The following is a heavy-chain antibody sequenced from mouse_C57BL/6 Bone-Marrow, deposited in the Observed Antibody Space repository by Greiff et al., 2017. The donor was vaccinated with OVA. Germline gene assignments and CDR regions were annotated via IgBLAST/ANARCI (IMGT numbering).Heavy chain of an antibody. J-gene: IGHJ1*03. V-gene: IGHV5-9-1*02. Sequence: EVKLMESGEGLVKPGGSLKLSCAASGFTFSSYAMSWVRQTPEKRLEWVAYISSGGDYIYYADTVKGRFTISRDNARNTLYLQMSSLKSEDTAMYYCTRDTLHYYGSSYWYFDVLGTGTTVTVSS. D-gene: IGHD1-1*01. CDR1: GFTFSSYA. CDR3: TRDTLHYYGSSYWYFDV. CDR2: ISSGGDYI.